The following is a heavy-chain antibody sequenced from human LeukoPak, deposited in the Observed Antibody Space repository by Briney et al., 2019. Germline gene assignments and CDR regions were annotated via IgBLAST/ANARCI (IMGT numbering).Heavy chain of an antibody. J-gene: IGHJ5*02. CDR3: AGGISRRWFDP. CDR1: GFTFSSYW. CDR2: IKQDGSEK. Sequence: PGGSLRLSCAASGFTFSSYWMSWVRQAPGKGLEWVANIKQDGSEKYYVDSVKGRFTISRDNAKNSLYLQMNSLRAEDTAVYYCAGGISRRWFDPWGQGTLVTVSS. V-gene: IGHV3-7*03.